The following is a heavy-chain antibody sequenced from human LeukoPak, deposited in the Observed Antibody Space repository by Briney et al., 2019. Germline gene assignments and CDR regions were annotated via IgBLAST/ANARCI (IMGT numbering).Heavy chain of an antibody. CDR1: GFTFSSYE. Sequence: GGSLRLSSAASGFTFSSYEMNWVRQAPGKGLEWVGFITSKAYGGTTKYAASVKGRFTISRDDSKSIAYLQMNSLKTEDTALYYCARTSYDNSAYPFDYWGQGTLVTVSS. V-gene: IGHV3-49*04. CDR2: ITSKAYGGTT. J-gene: IGHJ4*02. D-gene: IGHD3-22*01. CDR3: ARTSYDNSAYPFDY.